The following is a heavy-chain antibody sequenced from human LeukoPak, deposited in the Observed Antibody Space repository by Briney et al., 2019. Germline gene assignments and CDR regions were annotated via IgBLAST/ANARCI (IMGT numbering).Heavy chain of an antibody. J-gene: IGHJ4*02. CDR1: GLTFSSYS. V-gene: IGHV3-21*01. CDR2: ISSSSSYI. D-gene: IGHD3-22*01. CDR3: ARVYLDYYDSSGYYPSYFDY. Sequence: GGSLRLSCAASGLTFSSYSMNWVRQAPGKGLEWVSSISSSSSYIYYADSVKGRFTISRDNAKNSLYLQMNSLRAEDTAVYYCARVYLDYYDSSGYYPSYFDYWGQGTLVTVSS.